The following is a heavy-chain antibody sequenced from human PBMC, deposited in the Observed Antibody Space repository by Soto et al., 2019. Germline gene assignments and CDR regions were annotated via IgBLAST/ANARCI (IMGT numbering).Heavy chain of an antibody. V-gene: IGHV4-59*01. CDR3: ARDAAGSFDY. CDR1: GGSIIIYY. J-gene: IGHJ4*02. CDR2: IYYSGST. D-gene: IGHD6-13*01. Sequence: SETLSLTCTFSGGSIIIYYWSWIRPPPGKGLEWIGYIYYSGSTNYNPSLKSRVTISVDTSKNQFSLKLSSVTAADTAVYYCARDAAGSFDYWGQGTLVTVSS.